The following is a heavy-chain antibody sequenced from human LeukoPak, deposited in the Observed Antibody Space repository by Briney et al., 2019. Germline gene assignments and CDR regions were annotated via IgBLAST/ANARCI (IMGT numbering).Heavy chain of an antibody. J-gene: IGHJ4*02. Sequence: PGGSLRLSCVASGFTFSPHYMDWVRQSPGQGLERVGLIRNKADGYTTIYAASVKGRFTISRDDSKNSVYLQMDSLKTEDTAVYYCGDLGSTGTDHWGQGTLVTVSS. CDR2: IRNKADGYTT. CDR3: GDLGSTGTDH. V-gene: IGHV3-72*01. D-gene: IGHD4-17*01. CDR1: GFTFSPHY.